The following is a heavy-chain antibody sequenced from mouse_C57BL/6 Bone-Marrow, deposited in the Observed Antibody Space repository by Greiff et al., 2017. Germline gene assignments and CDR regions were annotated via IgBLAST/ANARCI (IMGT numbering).Heavy chain of an antibody. CDR2: IDPENGDT. Sequence: VQLKESGAELVRPGASVKLSCTASGFNIKDDYMHWVKQRPEQGLEWIGWIDPENGDTEYASKFQGKATITADTSSNTAYLQRSSLTSEDTAVYYCTTHGSPYYFDYWGQGTTLTVSS. J-gene: IGHJ2*01. CDR1: GFNIKDDY. CDR3: TTHGSPYYFDY. V-gene: IGHV14-4*01. D-gene: IGHD2-2*01.